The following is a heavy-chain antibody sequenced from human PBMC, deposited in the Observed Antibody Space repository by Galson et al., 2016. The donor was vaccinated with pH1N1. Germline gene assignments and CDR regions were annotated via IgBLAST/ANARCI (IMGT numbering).Heavy chain of an antibody. CDR1: GASVTSRSHY. J-gene: IGHJ4*02. V-gene: IGHV4-39*01. CDR2: IHSSGSS. D-gene: IGHD6-13*01. CDR3: ASRGSSFWVF. Sequence: ETLSLTCTVSGASVTSRSHYWAWIRQPPGKGLEWLGNIHSSGSSYYNPSLKSRVSISVDTSKNQFSLHVRSVTAADTAVYYCASRGSSFWVFWGQGTLATVSS.